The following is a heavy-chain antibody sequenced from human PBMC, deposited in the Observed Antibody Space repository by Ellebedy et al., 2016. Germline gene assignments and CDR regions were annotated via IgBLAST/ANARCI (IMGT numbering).Heavy chain of an antibody. CDR3: ARHFWYYDSSGYSHYYFDY. J-gene: IGHJ4*02. CDR1: GGSISSSSYY. Sequence: GSLRLXCTVSGGSISSSSYYWGWIRQPPGKGLEWIGSIYYSGSTYYNPSLKSRVTISVDTSKNQFSLKLSSVTAADTAVYYCARHFWYYDSSGYSHYYFDYWGQGTLVTVSS. CDR2: IYYSGST. V-gene: IGHV4-39*01. D-gene: IGHD3-22*01.